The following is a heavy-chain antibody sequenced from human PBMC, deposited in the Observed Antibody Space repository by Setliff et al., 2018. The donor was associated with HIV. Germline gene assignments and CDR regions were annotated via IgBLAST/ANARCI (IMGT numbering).Heavy chain of an antibody. J-gene: IGHJ4*02. V-gene: IGHV4-59*08. Sequence: SETLSLTCTVSGGSISSYYWSWIRQTPGKGLEWIGYIYYSGSTYSKSSLKSRVTLFLDTSKNQFSLTLNSLTAADTAVYYCARLAGQRTIAAADYFFDFWGQGALVTVSS. CDR1: GGSISSYY. CDR2: IYYSGST. D-gene: IGHD6-13*01. CDR3: ARLAGQRTIAAADYFFDF.